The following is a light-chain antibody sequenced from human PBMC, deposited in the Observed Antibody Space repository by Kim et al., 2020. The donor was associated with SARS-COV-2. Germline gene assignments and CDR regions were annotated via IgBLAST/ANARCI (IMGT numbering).Light chain of an antibody. CDR2: KTS. CDR3: QQYTSYSRT. J-gene: IGKJ2*01. V-gene: IGKV1-5*03. CDR1: QITSSW. Sequence: SSGGDSVPITCLASQITSSWLALYQQKPGKAPKLLMYKTSDVDSGVPSRFSGCGSGTEFTLTISSLQPDDSATYYCQQYTSYSRTFGQGTKLEI.